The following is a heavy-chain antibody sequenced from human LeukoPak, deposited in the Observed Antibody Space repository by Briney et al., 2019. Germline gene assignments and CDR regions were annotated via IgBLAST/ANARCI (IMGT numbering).Heavy chain of an antibody. CDR1: GGSISSYY. CDR2: IYYSGSA. J-gene: IGHJ6*03. D-gene: IGHD3-10*01. CDR3: ARSGTYGDYYYYMDV. V-gene: IGHV4-59*01. Sequence: SETVSLTCSVSGGSISSYYWSLIRQPPGKGLEWIGYIYYSGSANYNPSLKSRVTISVDTSKNQFSLKLSSVTAADTAVYYCARSGTYGDYYYYMDVWGKGTTVTVSS.